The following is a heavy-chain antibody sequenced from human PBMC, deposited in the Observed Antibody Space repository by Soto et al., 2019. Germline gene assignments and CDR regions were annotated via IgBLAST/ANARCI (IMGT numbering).Heavy chain of an antibody. CDR3: VRAHIRTAGFDY. V-gene: IGHV6-1*01. J-gene: IGHJ4*01. CDR2: TFYRSKWYS. Sequence: SQTLSLTCVISGDSVSNNSATWNWVRQSPSRGLEWLAKTFYRSKWYSDYADSLKSRVTINPDTSKNQFSLHLDSVTPEDTAIYYCVRAHIRTAGFDYWGQGTLVTVSS. CDR1: GDSVSNNSAT. D-gene: IGHD6-13*01.